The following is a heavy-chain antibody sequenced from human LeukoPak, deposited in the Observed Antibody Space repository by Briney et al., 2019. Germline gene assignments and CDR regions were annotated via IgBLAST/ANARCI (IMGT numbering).Heavy chain of an antibody. V-gene: IGHV4-59*08. CDR1: TGYVRSYY. J-gene: IGHJ4*02. CDR3: ARLTNLFAIDF. D-gene: IGHD2-8*01. Sequence: SETLSLTCNVSTGYVRSYYWSWIRQPPGKRMEWLGYTYYGGSANYNPSLKSRVTISVDPSKTQISLTQNSVNAADTAVYYCARLTNLFAIDFWGQGTVVSVSS. CDR2: TYYGGSA.